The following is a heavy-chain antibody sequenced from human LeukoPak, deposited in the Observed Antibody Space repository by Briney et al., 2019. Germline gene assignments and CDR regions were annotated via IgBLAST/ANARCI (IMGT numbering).Heavy chain of an antibody. CDR3: ARTLDSSGYSWFDP. D-gene: IGHD3-22*01. CDR2: IIPIFGTA. Sequence: GASVKVSCKASGGTFSSYAISWVRQAPGQGLEWMGGIIPIFGTANYAQKFQGRVTITTDESTSTAYMELSSLRSEDTAVYYCARTLDSSGYSWFDPWGQGTLVTVSS. V-gene: IGHV1-69*05. J-gene: IGHJ5*02. CDR1: GGTFSSYA.